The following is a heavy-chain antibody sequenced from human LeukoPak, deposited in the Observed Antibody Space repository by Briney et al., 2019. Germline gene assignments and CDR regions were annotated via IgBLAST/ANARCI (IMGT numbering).Heavy chain of an antibody. CDR2: IISSSSYI. Sequence: GGSLRLSCAASGFTFSSYSMNWVRQAPGKGLEWVSSIISSSSYIYYADSVKGRFTISRDNAKNSLYLQMNSLRAEDTAVYYCARLFAGVGPIAVVATRDYWGQGTLVTVSS. V-gene: IGHV3-21*01. J-gene: IGHJ4*02. CDR1: GFTFSSYS. CDR3: ARLFAGVGPIAVVATRDY. D-gene: IGHD6-19*01.